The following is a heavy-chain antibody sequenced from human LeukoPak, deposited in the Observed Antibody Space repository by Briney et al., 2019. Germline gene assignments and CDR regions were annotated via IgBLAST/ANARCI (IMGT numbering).Heavy chain of an antibody. Sequence: GGSLRLSCAASGFTFSSYAMSWVRQAPGKGLEWVSAISSTGGSTYYADSVKVRFTTSRDNSKNTLYLQMNSLRAEDTAVYYCAKRGSCSTSSCYFDYWGQGTLVTVSS. J-gene: IGHJ4*02. V-gene: IGHV3-23*01. CDR1: GFTFSSYA. CDR2: ISSTGGST. CDR3: AKRGSCSTSSCYFDY. D-gene: IGHD2-2*01.